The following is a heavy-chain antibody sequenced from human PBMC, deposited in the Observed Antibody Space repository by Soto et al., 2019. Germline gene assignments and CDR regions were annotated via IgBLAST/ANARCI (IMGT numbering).Heavy chain of an antibody. Sequence: SETLSLTCVVYGGSFSGYYWSWIRQPPGKGPEWIGEINHSGSTNYNPSLKSRVTISIDTSKNEFALKLNSVIAADTAVYYCARVGYSGYDYTSEYFQYWAQGTVVTVSS. V-gene: IGHV4-34*01. J-gene: IGHJ1*01. CDR1: GGSFSGYY. CDR2: INHSGST. CDR3: ARVGYSGYDYTSEYFQY. D-gene: IGHD5-12*01.